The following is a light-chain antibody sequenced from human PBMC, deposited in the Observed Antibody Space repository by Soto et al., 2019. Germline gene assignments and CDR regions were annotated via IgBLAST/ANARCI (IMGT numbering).Light chain of an antibody. CDR3: NSYSSSTTLYL. CDR1: STDFGGYNY. Sequence: QSVLTQPASVSGSPGQSITISCTGTSTDFGGYNYVSWYQQHPGKAPKLMISGVSNRPSGVSIRFSGSKSGNTASLTISGLQAEDEADYYCNSYSSSTTLYLFGTGTKVTVL. J-gene: IGLJ1*01. CDR2: GVS. V-gene: IGLV2-14*01.